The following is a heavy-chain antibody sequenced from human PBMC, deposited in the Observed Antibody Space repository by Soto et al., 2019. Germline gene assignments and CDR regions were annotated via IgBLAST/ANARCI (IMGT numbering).Heavy chain of an antibody. D-gene: IGHD2-15*01. Sequence: GGSLRLSCAASGFTFSSYGMHWVRQAPGKGLEWVAVIWYDGSNKYYADSVKGRFTISRDNSKNTLYLQMNSLRAEDTAVYYCARIGSPGYCSGGSCRYWYFDLWGRGTLVTVSS. CDR2: IWYDGSNK. CDR3: ARIGSPGYCSGGSCRYWYFDL. CDR1: GFTFSSYG. V-gene: IGHV3-33*01. J-gene: IGHJ2*01.